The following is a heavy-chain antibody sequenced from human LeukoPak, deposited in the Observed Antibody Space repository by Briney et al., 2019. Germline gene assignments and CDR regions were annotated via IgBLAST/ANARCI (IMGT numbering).Heavy chain of an antibody. CDR3: ARARIAAAGTGAFDV. J-gene: IGHJ3*01. D-gene: IGHD6-13*01. CDR1: GFTVSSYG. Sequence: GGSLRLSCAASGFTVSSYGMTWVRLAPGKGLEWVSAFSATDGSAQYAESVKGRFTISRDNSKNSLYLQMNSLRDEDTAVYYCARARIAAAGTGAFDVWGQGTMVTVSS. CDR2: FSATDGSA. V-gene: IGHV3-23*01.